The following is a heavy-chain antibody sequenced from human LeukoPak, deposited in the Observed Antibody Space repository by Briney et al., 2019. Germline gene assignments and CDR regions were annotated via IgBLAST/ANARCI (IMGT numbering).Heavy chain of an antibody. Sequence: SETLSLTCAVYGGSFSNYYWSWIRQPPGKGLEWIAEINHSGSTNYNPSLKSRVTISVDTSKNQFSLKLSSVTAADTAVYYCARATRYSGSYYGGSDAFDIWGQGTMVTVSS. CDR3: ARATRYSGSYYGGSDAFDI. V-gene: IGHV4-34*01. D-gene: IGHD1-26*01. CDR2: INHSGST. CDR1: GGSFSNYY. J-gene: IGHJ3*02.